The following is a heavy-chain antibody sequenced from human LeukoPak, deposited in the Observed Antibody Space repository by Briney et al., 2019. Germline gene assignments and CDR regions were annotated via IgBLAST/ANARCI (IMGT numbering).Heavy chain of an antibody. Sequence: SQTLSLTCTVSGGSISSGDYYWSWIRQPPGKGLEWIGYICYSGSTYCNPSLKSRVTISVDTSKNQFSLKLSSVTAADTAVYYCARYCSGGSCYPGTFDYWGQGTLVTVSS. CDR3: ARYCSGGSCYPGTFDY. CDR2: ICYSGST. J-gene: IGHJ4*02. D-gene: IGHD2-15*01. V-gene: IGHV4-30-4*01. CDR1: GGSISSGDYY.